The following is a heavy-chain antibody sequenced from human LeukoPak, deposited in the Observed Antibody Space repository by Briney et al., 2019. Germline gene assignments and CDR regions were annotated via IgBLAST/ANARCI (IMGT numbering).Heavy chain of an antibody. J-gene: IGHJ6*02. CDR1: GFSFSHYS. D-gene: IGHD3-16*01. V-gene: IGHV3-48*01. CDR3: ARGGIHYYYGMDV. Sequence: GGSLRLPCAASGFSFSHYSMTWARQASGKGLEWISYIGVGGRPTNYADSVKARFTISRDDAQNSLYLQMNSLRAEDTAVYYCARGGIHYYYGMDVWGQGTTVTVSS. CDR2: IGVGGRPT.